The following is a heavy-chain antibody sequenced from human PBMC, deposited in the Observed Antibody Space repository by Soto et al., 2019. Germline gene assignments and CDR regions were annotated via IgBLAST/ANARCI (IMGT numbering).Heavy chain of an antibody. V-gene: IGHV3-48*02. D-gene: IGHD3-3*01. CDR2: ISSGSGSI. CDR3: ARDFWDY. J-gene: IGHJ4*02. Sequence: EVQLVESGGGLVQPGGSLRLSCEASGFTFTAYSMNWVRQAPGKGLEWVSYISSGSGSIYYADSVKGRFTISRDDAKNSLYLQMNSLRDEDTAVYYCARDFWDYWGQGTVVTVSS. CDR1: GFTFTAYS.